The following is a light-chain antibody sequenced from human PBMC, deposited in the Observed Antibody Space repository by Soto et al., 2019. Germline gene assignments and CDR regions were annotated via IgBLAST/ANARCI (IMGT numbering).Light chain of an antibody. CDR3: QQSYSSPPP. J-gene: IGKJ1*01. CDR1: QSISNH. Sequence: ILMTHSPASLSASVEYRVIITFLASQSISNHLNWYQQKPGKAPKLLIFAASSLQSGVPSRFSGSRSGPDFTLTISSLQPEDFATYYCQQSYSSPPPFGQGTKVDIK. CDR2: AAS. V-gene: IGKV1-39*01.